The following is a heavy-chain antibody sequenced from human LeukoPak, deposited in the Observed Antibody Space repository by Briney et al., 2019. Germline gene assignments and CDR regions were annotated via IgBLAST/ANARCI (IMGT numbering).Heavy chain of an antibody. CDR2: IFYTGST. D-gene: IGHD3-10*02. CDR1: GGSINSADSY. J-gene: IGHJ3*01. CDR3: ARIVARASYVLGTRAGGFDV. Sequence: SETLSLTCTVSGGSINSADSYWSWIRQRSGKGLEWIGYIFYTGSTYYNPSLKGRLGISIDTSKNQFSLNLNSVTAADTAVYYWARIVARASYVLGTRAGGFDVWGQGTMVTVSS. V-gene: IGHV4-31*03.